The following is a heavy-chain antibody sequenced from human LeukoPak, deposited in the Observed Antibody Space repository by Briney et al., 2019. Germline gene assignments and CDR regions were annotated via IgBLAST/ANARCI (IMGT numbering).Heavy chain of an antibody. Sequence: TGGSLGLSCAVSGFTLSNYGMSWVRQAPGKGLEWVAGISGSGGGTNYADSVKGRFTISRDNAKNSLYLQMNSLRAEDTALYYCAKGGYAFDIAAAGNFDYWGQGTLVTVSS. D-gene: IGHD6-13*01. J-gene: IGHJ4*02. CDR1: GFTLSNYG. V-gene: IGHV3-23*01. CDR2: ISGSGGGT. CDR3: AKGGYAFDIAAAGNFDY.